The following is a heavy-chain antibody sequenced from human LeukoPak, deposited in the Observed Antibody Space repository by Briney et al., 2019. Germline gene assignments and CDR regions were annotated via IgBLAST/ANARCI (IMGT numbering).Heavy chain of an antibody. J-gene: IGHJ4*02. CDR2: ISWNSGSI. D-gene: IGHD5-12*01. Sequence: GGSLRLSCAASGFTFDDYAMHWVRQAPGKGLEWVSGISWNSGSIGYADSVKGRFTIPRDNAKNSLYLQMNSLRAEDTALYYCAKDRGYSGYDSFDYWGQGTLVTVSS. V-gene: IGHV3-9*01. CDR1: GFTFDDYA. CDR3: AKDRGYSGYDSFDY.